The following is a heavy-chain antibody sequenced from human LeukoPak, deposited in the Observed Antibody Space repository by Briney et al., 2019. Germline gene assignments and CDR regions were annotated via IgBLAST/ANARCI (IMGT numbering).Heavy chain of an antibody. V-gene: IGHV1-8*01. Sequence: GASVKVSCKASGYTLTSYDINWERQATGQGLEWMGWMNPNSGNTGYAQKFQGRVTMTRNTSISTAYMELSSLRSEDTAVYYCARQDCSSTSCYIHNWFDPWGQGTLVTVSS. CDR1: GYTLTSYD. D-gene: IGHD2-2*02. J-gene: IGHJ5*02. CDR2: MNPNSGNT. CDR3: ARQDCSSTSCYIHNWFDP.